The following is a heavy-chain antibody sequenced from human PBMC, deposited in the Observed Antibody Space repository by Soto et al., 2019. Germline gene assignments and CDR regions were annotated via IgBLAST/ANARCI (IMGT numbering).Heavy chain of an antibody. J-gene: IGHJ6*02. D-gene: IGHD6-13*01. CDR3: AGSIAAAGKRYYYYYGMDV. CDR1: GGSISSGDYY. Sequence: SETLSLTCTVSGGSISSGDYYWSWIRQPPGKGLEWIGYIYYSGSTYYNPSLKSRVTISVDTSKNQFSLKLSSVTAADTAVYYCAGSIAAAGKRYYYYYGMDVWGQGTTVTV. CDR2: IYYSGST. V-gene: IGHV4-30-4*01.